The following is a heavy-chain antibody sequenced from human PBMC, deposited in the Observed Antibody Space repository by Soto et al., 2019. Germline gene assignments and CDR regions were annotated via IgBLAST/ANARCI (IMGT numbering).Heavy chain of an antibody. Sequence: SETLSLTCIVSGESISRSSYYWGWIRQPPGKGLEWIGSIYYSGRTYYNPSFKSRVTISIDTSKNQFSLKLSSVTATDTAVYYCARQRTTVVTQAYFDHWGQGALVTVSS. CDR2: IYYSGRT. D-gene: IGHD2-21*02. CDR1: GESISRSSYY. J-gene: IGHJ4*02. CDR3: ARQRTTVVTQAYFDH. V-gene: IGHV4-39*01.